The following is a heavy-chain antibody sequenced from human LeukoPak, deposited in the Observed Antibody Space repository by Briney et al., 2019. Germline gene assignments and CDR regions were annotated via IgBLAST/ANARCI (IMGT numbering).Heavy chain of an antibody. D-gene: IGHD6-6*01. CDR3: ARGGVAARMDS. CDR1: GGSFSDYF. V-gene: IGHV4-34*01. J-gene: IGHJ4*02. CDR2: ANQGGSV. Sequence: SETLSLTCAVYGGSFSDYFWTWIRQPPEKGLEWIGEANQGGSVNYNPSLKSRVTMSVDTSKNQFSLRLTSVTAADTAVYYCARGGVAARMDSWGQGTLVTVSS.